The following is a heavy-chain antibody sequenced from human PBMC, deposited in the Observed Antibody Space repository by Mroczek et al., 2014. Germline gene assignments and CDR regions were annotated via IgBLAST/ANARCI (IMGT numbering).Heavy chain of an antibody. D-gene: IGHD4-23*01. CDR2: IYYSGST. V-gene: IGHV4-59*01. Sequence: QVQLQQWGPGLVKPSETLSLTCTVSGGSISSYYWSWIRQPPGKGLEWIGYIYYSGSTNYNPSLKSRVTISVDTSKNQFSLKLSSVTAADTAVYYCARTLNDYGGKNFDYWGQGTLVTVSS. J-gene: IGHJ4*02. CDR1: GGSISSYY. CDR3: ARTLNDYGGKNFDY.